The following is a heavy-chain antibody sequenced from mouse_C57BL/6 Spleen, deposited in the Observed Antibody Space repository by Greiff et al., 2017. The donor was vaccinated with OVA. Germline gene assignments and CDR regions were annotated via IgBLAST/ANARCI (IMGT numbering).Heavy chain of an antibody. J-gene: IGHJ2*01. CDR2: INPGSGGT. CDR3: ARCIYDGYYEDY. Sequence: QVQLQQSGAELVRPGTSVKVSCKASGYAFTNYLIEWVKQRPGQGLEWIGVINPGSGGTNYNEKFKGKATLTADKSSSTAYMQLSSLTSEDSAVYFCARCIYDGYYEDYWGQGTTLTVSS. D-gene: IGHD2-3*01. V-gene: IGHV1-54*01. CDR1: GYAFTNYL.